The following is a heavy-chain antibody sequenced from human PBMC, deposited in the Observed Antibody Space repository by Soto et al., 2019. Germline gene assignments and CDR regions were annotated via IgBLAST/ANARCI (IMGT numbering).Heavy chain of an antibody. J-gene: IGHJ4*02. Sequence: PGESLKISCAASGFTFISYAMHWVRQAPGKGLEWVAVISYDGSNKYYADSVKGRFTISRDNSKNTLYLQMNSLRAEDTAVYYCASDPYYYDRSSYTDYWGQGTLVTVSS. V-gene: IGHV3-30-3*01. CDR3: ASDPYYYDRSSYTDY. CDR1: GFTFISYA. D-gene: IGHD3-22*01. CDR2: ISYDGSNK.